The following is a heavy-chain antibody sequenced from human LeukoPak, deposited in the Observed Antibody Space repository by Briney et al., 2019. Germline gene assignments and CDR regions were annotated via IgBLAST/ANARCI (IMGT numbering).Heavy chain of an antibody. CDR3: VRDLGSQMATISDWFDP. J-gene: IGHJ5*02. D-gene: IGHD5-24*01. CDR1: GDSISSTLYY. V-gene: IGHV4-39*07. Sequence: SETLSLTCTVSGDSISSTLYYWGWIRQPPGKGLERIGNIYYSGSTYYNPSLKSRVTLSLDTSKTQFSLKLSSVTAADTAVYYCVRDLGSQMATISDWFDPWGQGTLVTVSS. CDR2: IYYSGST.